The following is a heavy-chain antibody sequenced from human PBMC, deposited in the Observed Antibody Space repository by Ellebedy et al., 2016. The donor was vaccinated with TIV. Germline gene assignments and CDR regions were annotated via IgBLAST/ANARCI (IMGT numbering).Heavy chain of an antibody. CDR1: GYSFIAYF. D-gene: IGHD3-3*01. Sequence: ASVKVSCXASGYSFIAYFIHWVRQAPGQGPEWMGRINPNSGAATFAQRFQVRVTMTRDTSISTAYMELSRLRFDDTAVYYCATGSITIFGVVINSYMDVWGKGTTVTVSS. CDR3: ATGSITIFGVVINSYMDV. CDR2: INPNSGAA. J-gene: IGHJ6*03. V-gene: IGHV1-2*02.